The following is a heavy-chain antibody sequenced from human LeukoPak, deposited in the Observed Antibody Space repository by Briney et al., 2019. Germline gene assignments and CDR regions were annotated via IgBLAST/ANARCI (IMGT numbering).Heavy chain of an antibody. CDR3: ARDSPSVVPAPYYFDY. J-gene: IGHJ4*02. D-gene: IGHD2-2*01. CDR2: IYTSGST. V-gene: IGHV4-4*07. CDR1: GGSISSYY. Sequence: PSETLSLTCTVSGGSISSYYWSWIRQPAGKGLEWIGRIYTSGSTNYNPPLKSRVTMSVDTSKNQFSLKLSSVTAADTAVYYCARDSPSVVPAPYYFDYWGQGTLVTVSS.